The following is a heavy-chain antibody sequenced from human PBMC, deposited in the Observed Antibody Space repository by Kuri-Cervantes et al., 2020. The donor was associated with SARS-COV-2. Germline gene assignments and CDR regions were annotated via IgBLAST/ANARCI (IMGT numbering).Heavy chain of an antibody. CDR3: ARDLTPSGAGAFDI. CDR1: GFYFNNYG. V-gene: IGHV3-21*01. CDR2: ISSSSSYI. J-gene: IGHJ3*02. D-gene: IGHD1-26*01. Sequence: GESLKISCAASGFYFNNYGMHWVRQAPGKGLEWVSFISSSSSYIYYADSVKGRFTISRDNAKNSLYLQMNSLRAEDTAVYYCARDLTPSGAGAFDIWGQGTMVTVSS.